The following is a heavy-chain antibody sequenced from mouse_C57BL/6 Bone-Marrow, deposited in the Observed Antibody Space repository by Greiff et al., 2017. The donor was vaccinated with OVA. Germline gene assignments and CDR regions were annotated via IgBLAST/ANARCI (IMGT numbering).Heavy chain of an antibody. CDR3: ARDHFYDYDGVAY. Sequence: EVMLVESGGGLVKPGGSLKLSCAASGFTFSSYAMSWVRQTPEKRLEWVATISDGGSYTYYTDNVKGRFTLSRANAKNNLYLQMSHLKSEDTAMYYCARDHFYDYDGVAYWGQGTLVTVSA. V-gene: IGHV5-4*01. CDR1: GFTFSSYA. J-gene: IGHJ3*01. D-gene: IGHD2-4*01. CDR2: ISDGGSYT.